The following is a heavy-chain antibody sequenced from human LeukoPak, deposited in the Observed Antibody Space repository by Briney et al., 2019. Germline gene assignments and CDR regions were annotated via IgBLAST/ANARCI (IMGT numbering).Heavy chain of an antibody. Sequence: GESLKISCKGSGYRFTSYWISWVGQMPCKGRYWMGGIGPSDSYTNYSPSFQGHVTISADKSISTAYLQWSSLKASDTAMYYCARHRVVRGVIITGYGGFDPWGQGTLVTVSS. CDR3: ARHRVVRGVIITGYGGFDP. D-gene: IGHD3-10*01. CDR2: IGPSDSYT. J-gene: IGHJ5*02. CDR1: GYRFTSYW. V-gene: IGHV5-10-1*01.